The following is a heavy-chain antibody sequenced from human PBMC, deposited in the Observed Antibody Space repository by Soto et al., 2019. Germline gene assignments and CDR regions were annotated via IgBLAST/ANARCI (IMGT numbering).Heavy chain of an antibody. D-gene: IGHD4-17*01. CDR3: ARETYGDYVGYFDP. Sequence: SETLSLTCGVSGVSVTSGGYFWTWIRQVTGKGLEWIGYIYSSGATHYNPSLQSRLSMSLDTSRNQFSLKLTSVTVADTAVYYCARETYGDYVGYFDPWGQGIQVTVS. J-gene: IGHJ5*02. V-gene: IGHV4-31*02. CDR2: IYSSGAT. CDR1: GVSVTSGGYF.